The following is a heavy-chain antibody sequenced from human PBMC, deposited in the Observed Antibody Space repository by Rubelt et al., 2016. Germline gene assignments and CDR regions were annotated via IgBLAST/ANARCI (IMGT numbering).Heavy chain of an antibody. V-gene: IGHV2-26*01. D-gene: IGHD6-13*01. CDR2: IFWNAKT. Sequence: GKALEWLPHIFWNAKTYYSTPLKTRLTISKETSKSKVVLTMTNMDPVDTATYYCARISVAAAGQPFDYWGQGTLVTVSS. J-gene: IGHJ4*02. CDR3: ARISVAAAGQPFDY.